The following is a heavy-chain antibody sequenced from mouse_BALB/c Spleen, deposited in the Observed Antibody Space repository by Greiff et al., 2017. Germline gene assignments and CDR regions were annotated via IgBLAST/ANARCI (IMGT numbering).Heavy chain of an antibody. J-gene: IGHJ4*01. D-gene: IGHD1-1*01. CDR2: INPGSGGT. CDR1: GYAFTNYL. Sequence: VQLQQSGAELVRPGTSMKVSCKASGYAFTNYLIEWVKQRPGQGLEWIGVINPGSGGTNYNEKFKGKATLTADKSSSTAYMQLSSLTSDDSAVYFCARHGSSYDYAMDYWGQGTSVTVSS. V-gene: IGHV1-54*01. CDR3: ARHGSSYDYAMDY.